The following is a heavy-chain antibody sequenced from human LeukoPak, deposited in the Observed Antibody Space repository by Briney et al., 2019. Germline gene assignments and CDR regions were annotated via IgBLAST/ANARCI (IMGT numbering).Heavy chain of an antibody. D-gene: IGHD4-17*01. CDR1: DDSFSSHY. CDR2: ISYIGST. V-gene: IGHV4-59*11. J-gene: IGHJ3*02. CDR3: ARDLVTVTKGFDI. Sequence: SETLSLTCAVSDDSFSSHYWTWIRQPPGKGLEWIGYISYIGSTNHNPSLKSRGTISIDTSKNQFSLQLTSVTAADTAVYYCARDLVTVTKGFDIWGQGTMVSVSS.